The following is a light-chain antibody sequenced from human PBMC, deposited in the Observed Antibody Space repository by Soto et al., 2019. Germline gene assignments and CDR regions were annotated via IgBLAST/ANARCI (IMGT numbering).Light chain of an antibody. J-gene: IGKJ1*01. CDR1: QSVLYSSNNKNY. CDR3: QQYYSTPRT. Sequence: DIVMTQSPDSLAVSLGERATINCKSSQSVLYSSNNKNYLAWYQQKPGQPPKLLIYWASTRESGVPDRFSGSGSGTDCTLPISSLQAEDVAGYDCQQYYSTPRTFGQGTKVEIK. V-gene: IGKV4-1*01. CDR2: WAS.